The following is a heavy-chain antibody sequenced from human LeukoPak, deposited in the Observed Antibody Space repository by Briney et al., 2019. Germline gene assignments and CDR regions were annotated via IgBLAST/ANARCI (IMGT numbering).Heavy chain of an antibody. J-gene: IGHJ6*02. CDR1: GGSISSYY. Sequence: PSETLSLTCTVSGGSISSYYWSWIRQPPGKGLEWIGYIYYSGSTNYNPSLKSRVTISVDTSKNQFSLKLSSETAADTAVYYCARSSGWYFGYYYYGMDVWGQGTTVTVSS. CDR2: IYYSGST. D-gene: IGHD6-19*01. V-gene: IGHV4-59*01. CDR3: ARSSGWYFGYYYYGMDV.